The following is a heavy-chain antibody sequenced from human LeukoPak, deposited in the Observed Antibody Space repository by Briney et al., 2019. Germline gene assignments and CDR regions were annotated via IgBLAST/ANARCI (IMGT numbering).Heavy chain of an antibody. CDR2: IWYDGSYK. D-gene: IGHD2-15*01. Sequence: PGGSLRLSCAASAFTFSSYGMHWVRQAPGKGLEWVAVIWYDGSYKYYAESVKGRFTISRDNSKNTLYLQMNSLRAEDTAVYTCARDFCSGGSCFYFDYWGQGTL. CDR1: AFTFSSYG. J-gene: IGHJ4*02. V-gene: IGHV3-33*01. CDR3: ARDFCSGGSCFYFDY.